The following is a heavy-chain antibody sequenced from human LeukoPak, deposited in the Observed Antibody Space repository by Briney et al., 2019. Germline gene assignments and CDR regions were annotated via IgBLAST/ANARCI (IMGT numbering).Heavy chain of an antibody. CDR1: GGSISSSSYY. D-gene: IGHD3-22*01. CDR2: IHFSGGT. CDR3: ARSLKLGDMIGVPLVAFDI. Sequence: PSETLSLTRTVSGGSISSSSYYWGWIRQPPGKGLEWIGSIHFSGGTYYNPSLKSRVTISVDTSKNQFSLKLSSVTAADTAVYYCARSLKLGDMIGVPLVAFDIWGQGTMVTVSS. V-gene: IGHV4-39*01. J-gene: IGHJ3*02.